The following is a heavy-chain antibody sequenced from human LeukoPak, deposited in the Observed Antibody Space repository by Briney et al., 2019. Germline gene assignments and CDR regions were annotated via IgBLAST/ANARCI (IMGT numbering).Heavy chain of an antibody. J-gene: IGHJ4*02. CDR2: IWYDGSNK. D-gene: IGHD3/OR15-3a*01. V-gene: IGHV3-33*01. Sequence: PGGSLRLSCAASGFTFSSYGMHWVRQAPGKGLEWVAVIWYDGSNKYYADPVKGRFTISRDNSKNTLYLQMNSLRAEDTAVYYCARGSQDSAYYFDYWGQGTLVTVSS. CDR1: GFTFSSYG. CDR3: ARGSQDSAYYFDY.